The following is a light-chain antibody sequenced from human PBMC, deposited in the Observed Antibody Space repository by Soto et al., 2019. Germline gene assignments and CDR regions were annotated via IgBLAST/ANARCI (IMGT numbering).Light chain of an antibody. V-gene: IGKV3-20*01. CDR2: GAS. J-gene: IGKJ1*01. CDR3: QQYGSSPWT. CDR1: QSVSTNY. Sequence: EIVLTQSPGTLSLSPGERATLSCRASQSVSTNYLAWYQQKPGQAPRLLIYGASSRATGIPERFSGSGSATDFTLTISRLEPEEFAVYYCQQYGSSPWTFGQGTKVEIK.